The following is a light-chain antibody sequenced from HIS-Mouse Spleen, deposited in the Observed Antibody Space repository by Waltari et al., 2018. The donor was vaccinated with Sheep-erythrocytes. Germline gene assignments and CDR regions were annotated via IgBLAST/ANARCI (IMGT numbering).Light chain of an antibody. V-gene: IGLV2-23*01. CDR1: SSDVGSYNL. CDR3: CSYAGSSTPWV. J-gene: IGLJ3*02. CDR2: EGS. Sequence: LTQPASVSGSPGQSITISCTGTSSDVGSYNLVSWYQQHPGKAPKLMIYEGSKRPSGVSNRFSGSKSGTTASLTISGLQAEDEADYYCCSYAGSSTPWVFGGGTKLTVL.